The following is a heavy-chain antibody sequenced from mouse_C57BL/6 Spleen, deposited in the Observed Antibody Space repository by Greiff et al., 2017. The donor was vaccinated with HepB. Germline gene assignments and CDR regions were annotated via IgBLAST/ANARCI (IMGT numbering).Heavy chain of an antibody. J-gene: IGHJ2*01. CDR2: IYPGSGNT. V-gene: IGHV1-66*01. CDR3: ARLIYYDYDRVDY. CDR1: GYSFTSYY. D-gene: IGHD2-4*01. Sequence: QVQLQQSGPELVKPGASVKISCKASGYSFTSYYIHWVKQRPGQGLEWIGWIYPGSGNTKYNEKFKGKATLTADTSSSTAYMQLSSLTSEDSAVYYCARLIYYDYDRVDYWGQGTTLTVSS.